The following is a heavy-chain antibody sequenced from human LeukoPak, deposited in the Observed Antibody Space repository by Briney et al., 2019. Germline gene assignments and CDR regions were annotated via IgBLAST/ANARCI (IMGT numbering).Heavy chain of an antibody. CDR1: GYTFTGYY. CDR3: ARDGSGSLGY. CDR2: ISYDGSNK. D-gene: IGHD3-10*01. V-gene: IGHV3-30*04. Sequence: SCKASGYTFTGYYMHWVRQAPGKGLEWVAVISYDGSNKYYADSVKGRFTISRDNSKNTLYLQMNSLRAEDTAVYYCARDGSGSLGYWGQGTLVTVSS. J-gene: IGHJ4*02.